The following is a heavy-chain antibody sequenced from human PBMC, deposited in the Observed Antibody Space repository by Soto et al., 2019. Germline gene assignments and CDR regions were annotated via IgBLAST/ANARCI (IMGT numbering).Heavy chain of an antibody. V-gene: IGHV4-34*01. CDR1: CGSFSGYY. Sequence: PSETLSLTCAVYCGSFSGYYWSWIRQPPGKGLEWIGEINHSGSTNYNPSLKSRVTISVDTSKNQFSLKLSSVTAADTAVYYCARAGRRGYGIYYFDYWGQGTLVTVSS. CDR2: INHSGST. J-gene: IGHJ4*02. CDR3: ARAGRRGYGIYYFDY. D-gene: IGHD5-18*01.